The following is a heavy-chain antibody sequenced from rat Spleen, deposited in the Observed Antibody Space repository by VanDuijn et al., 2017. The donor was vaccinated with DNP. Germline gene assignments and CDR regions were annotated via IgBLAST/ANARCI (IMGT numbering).Heavy chain of an antibody. CDR2: INSAGST. CDR1: GYSITSGFR. V-gene: IGHV3-3*01. CDR3: ARSGAVAFDY. D-gene: IGHD1-3*01. Sequence: EVQLQESGPGLVKPSQSLSLTCSVTGYSITSGFRWTWIRKFPGNKLEWMGYINSAGSTNYSPSLKSRISITRDTSKNQFFLQVNSVTTEDTATYYCARSGAVAFDYWGQGVMVTVSS. J-gene: IGHJ2*01.